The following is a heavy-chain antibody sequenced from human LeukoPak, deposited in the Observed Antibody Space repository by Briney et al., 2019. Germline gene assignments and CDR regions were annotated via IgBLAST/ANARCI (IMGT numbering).Heavy chain of an antibody. D-gene: IGHD3-10*01. CDR1: GFTFSSYW. V-gene: IGHV3-74*01. CDR3: ARGYGDWFDP. CDR2: INSDASST. Sequence: GGSLRLSCAAYGFTFSSYWMHWVRQPPGKGLVWVSRINSDASSTYYADSVKGRFSISRDNTKSTLYLQMNSLRAEDTAVYYCARGYGDWFDPWGQGTLVTVSS. J-gene: IGHJ5*02.